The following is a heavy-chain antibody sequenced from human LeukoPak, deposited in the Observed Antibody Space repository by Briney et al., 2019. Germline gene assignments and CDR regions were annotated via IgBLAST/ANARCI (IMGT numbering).Heavy chain of an antibody. CDR3: AREVVTINAGGGSRFYFDY. V-gene: IGHV4-30-2*06. Sequence: TSETLSLTCAVANESVSRGSYSWSWIRQSPGKGLEWIGYIYYTGGTYYNPSLKSRVTISADKSKNEFSLKLKSVTAADTAMYYCAREVVTINAGGGSRFYFDYWGQGILVTVSS. J-gene: IGHJ4*02. D-gene: IGHD2-21*02. CDR2: IYYTGGT. CDR1: NESVSRGSYS.